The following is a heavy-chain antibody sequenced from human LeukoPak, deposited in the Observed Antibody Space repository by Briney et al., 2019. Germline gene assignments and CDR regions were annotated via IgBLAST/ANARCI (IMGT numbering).Heavy chain of an antibody. V-gene: IGHV3-23*01. CDR3: AKQGRSWYYSYMDV. CDR1: AFTFSSYA. Sequence: GGSLRLSCAASAFTFSSYAMSWVRQAPGKGLEWVSGISASGGTIYYADSVKGRFTISRYNSKNSLFLQMNSLRAEDTAVYYCAKQGRSWYYSYMDVWGKGTTVTVSS. CDR2: ISASGGTI. D-gene: IGHD6-13*01. J-gene: IGHJ6*03.